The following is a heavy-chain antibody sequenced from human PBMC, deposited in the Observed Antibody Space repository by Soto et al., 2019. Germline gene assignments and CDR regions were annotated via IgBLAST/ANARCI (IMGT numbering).Heavy chain of an antibody. D-gene: IGHD3-10*01. J-gene: IGHJ4*02. Sequence: GGSLRLSCAASGFTFSSYEMNWVRQALGKGLEWVSYISSSGSTIYYADSVKGRFTISRDNAKNSLYLQMNSLRAEDTAVYYCASWTRTSAYWGQGTLVTVSS. CDR2: ISSSGSTI. CDR1: GFTFSSYE. V-gene: IGHV3-48*03. CDR3: ASWTRTSAY.